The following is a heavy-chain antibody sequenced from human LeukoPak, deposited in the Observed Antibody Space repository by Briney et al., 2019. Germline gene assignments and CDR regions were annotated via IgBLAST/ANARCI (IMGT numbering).Heavy chain of an antibody. D-gene: IGHD2-2*01. CDR2: IYYSGST. CDR3: ARAGAVVVPAQPYYFDY. Sequence: PSETLSLTCTVSGGSISSYYWSWIRQPAGKGLEWIGYIYYSGSTNYNPSLKSRVTISVDTSKNQFSLKLSSVTAADTAVYYCARAGAVVVPAQPYYFDYWGQGTLVTVSS. J-gene: IGHJ4*02. V-gene: IGHV4-59*01. CDR1: GGSISSYY.